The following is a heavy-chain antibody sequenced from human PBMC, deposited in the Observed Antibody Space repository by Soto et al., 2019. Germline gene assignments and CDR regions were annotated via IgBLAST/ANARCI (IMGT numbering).Heavy chain of an antibody. CDR3: ARTYSGYYYYYGMDV. CDR1: GGSISSSSYY. J-gene: IGHJ6*02. Sequence: ETLSLTCTVSGGSISSSSYYWGWIRQPPGKGLEWIGSIYYSGSTYYNPSLKSRVTISVDTSKNQFSLKLSSVTAADTAVYYCARTYSGYYYYYGMDVWGQGTTVTVSS. V-gene: IGHV4-39*01. D-gene: IGHD2-21*01. CDR2: IYYSGST.